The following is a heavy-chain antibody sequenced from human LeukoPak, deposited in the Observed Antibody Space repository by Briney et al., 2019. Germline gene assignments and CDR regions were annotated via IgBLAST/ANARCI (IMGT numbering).Heavy chain of an antibody. CDR2: IYYSGST. V-gene: IGHV4-39*07. CDR1: GGSISSSSYY. Sequence: SETLSLTCTVSGGSISSSSYYWGWIRQPPGKWLEWIGSIYYSGSTYYNPSLKSRVTISVDTSKNQFSLKLSSVTAADTAVYCCAREQLERNFDYWGQGTLVTVSS. D-gene: IGHD1-1*01. CDR3: AREQLERNFDY. J-gene: IGHJ4*02.